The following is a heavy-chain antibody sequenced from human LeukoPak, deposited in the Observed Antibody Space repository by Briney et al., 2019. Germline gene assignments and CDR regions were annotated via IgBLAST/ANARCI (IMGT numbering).Heavy chain of an antibody. Sequence: SETLSLTCTVSGGSISSYYWSWIRQPPGKGLEWIGYIYYSGSTNYNPSLKSRVTISVDTSKNQFSLKLSSVTAADTAVYYCAREGLNCSGGSCYTVFDYWGQGTLVTVSP. D-gene: IGHD2-15*01. CDR1: GGSISSYY. CDR2: IYYSGST. CDR3: AREGLNCSGGSCYTVFDY. J-gene: IGHJ4*02. V-gene: IGHV4-59*01.